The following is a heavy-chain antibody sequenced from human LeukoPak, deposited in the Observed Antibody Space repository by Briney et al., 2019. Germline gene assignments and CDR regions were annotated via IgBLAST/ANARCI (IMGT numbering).Heavy chain of an antibody. CDR3: VRDRGYSTFDY. J-gene: IGHJ4*02. CDR2: MKEDGGEI. D-gene: IGHD4-23*01. V-gene: IGHV3-7*01. Sequence: PGGSLRLSCAGSGFPFSDYWMAWVRQAPGKGLEWVANMKEDGGEINYVDSVKGRFTISRDNAKNSLDLQMNSLRVDDTAVYYCVRDRGYSTFDYWGQGTLAIDSS. CDR1: GFPFSDYW.